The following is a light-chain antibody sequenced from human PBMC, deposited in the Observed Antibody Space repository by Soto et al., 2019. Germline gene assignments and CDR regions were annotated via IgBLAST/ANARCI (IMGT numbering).Light chain of an antibody. CDR2: GNT. J-gene: IGLJ1*01. CDR3: QSYDSSLSAYV. V-gene: IGLV1-40*01. Sequence: QSVLTQPPSVSGAPGQRVTISCTGSSSNIGAGYDVHWYQQLPETAPKVLIYGNTNRPSGVPDRFSGSKSGTSASLAITGLQAEDEADYYCQSYDSSLSAYVFGSGTKVTVL. CDR1: SSNIGAGYD.